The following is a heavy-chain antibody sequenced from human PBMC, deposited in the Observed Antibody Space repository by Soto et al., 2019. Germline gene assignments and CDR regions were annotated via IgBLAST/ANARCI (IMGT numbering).Heavy chain of an antibody. V-gene: IGHV4-34*01. CDR3: ARVRRWLPEEMVDL. Sequence: QVQLHQWGAGQLRASETLSLTCGVSGGSFSGYYWSWIRQPPGKGLEWIGEVNDSGNSNYSPSLKRRVVISVDTPKSEFSLKMNTVTAADTGVYYCARVRRWLPEEMVDLWGQGALVTVSS. CDR2: VNDSGNS. D-gene: IGHD5-12*01. J-gene: IGHJ5*02. CDR1: GGSFSGYY.